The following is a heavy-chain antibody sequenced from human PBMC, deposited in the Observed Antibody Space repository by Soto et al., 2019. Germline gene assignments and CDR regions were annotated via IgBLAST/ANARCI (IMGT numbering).Heavy chain of an antibody. V-gene: IGHV1-18*01. J-gene: IGHJ4*02. D-gene: IGHD3-16*01. CDR2: ISAYNGNT. CDR3: ARMYYDYVWGSYSAFDY. Sequence: ASVKVSCKASGSTFTSYAISWVRQAPGQGLEWMGWISAYNGNTNYAQKLQGRVTMTTDTSTSTAYMELRSLRSDDTAVYFCARMYYDYVWGSYSAFDYWGQGTLVTVSS. CDR1: GSTFTSYA.